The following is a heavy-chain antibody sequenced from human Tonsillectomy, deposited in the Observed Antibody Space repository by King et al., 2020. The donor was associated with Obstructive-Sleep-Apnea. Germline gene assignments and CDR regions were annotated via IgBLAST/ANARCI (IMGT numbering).Heavy chain of an antibody. CDR1: GGSISSGGYY. D-gene: IGHD3-10*01. Sequence: VQLQESGPGLVKPSQTLSLTCTFSGGSISSGGYYWSWIRQHPGKGLEWIGYIYYSGSTYYNPSPKSRVTISVDTSKNKFSLKLSSGTAADTAVYYCARARFGELPEYWYFDLWGRGTLVTVSS. V-gene: IGHV4-31*03. CDR2: IYYSGST. CDR3: ARARFGELPEYWYFDL. J-gene: IGHJ2*01.